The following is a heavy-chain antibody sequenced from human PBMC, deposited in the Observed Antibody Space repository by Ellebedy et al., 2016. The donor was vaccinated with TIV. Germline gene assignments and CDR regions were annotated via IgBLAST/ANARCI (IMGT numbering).Heavy chain of an antibody. D-gene: IGHD4-17*01. CDR1: EFTVSNNY. V-gene: IGHV3-53*01. CDR3: VRGFAVTTLSYYFYGMDV. J-gene: IGHJ6*02. CDR2: IHGDGST. Sequence: GGSLRLXXAASEFTVSNNYMNWVRQAPGKGLEWVSVIHGDGSTYYADSVKGRFTISRDKSKNTLYLQMNSLTAEDTAVYYCVRGFAVTTLSYYFYGMDVWGQGTTVTVSS.